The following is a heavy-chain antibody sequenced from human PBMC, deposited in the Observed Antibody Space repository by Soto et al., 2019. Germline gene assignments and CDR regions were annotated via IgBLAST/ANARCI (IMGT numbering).Heavy chain of an antibody. CDR1: GFTFSSYA. Sequence: EVQLLESGGGLVQPGGSLRLSCAASGFTFSSYAMSWVRQAPGKGLEWVSAISGSGGSTYYADSVKGRFTISRDNSKNTLYLQMNSLRAEDTAVYYCAKVGAVEPRREVMVRGAHLYYYYGMDVWGQGTTVTVSS. J-gene: IGHJ6*02. CDR3: AKVGAVEPRREVMVRGAHLYYYYGMDV. CDR2: ISGSGGST. D-gene: IGHD3-10*01. V-gene: IGHV3-23*01.